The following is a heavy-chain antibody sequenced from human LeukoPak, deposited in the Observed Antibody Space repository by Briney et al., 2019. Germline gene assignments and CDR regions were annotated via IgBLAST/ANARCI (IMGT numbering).Heavy chain of an antibody. J-gene: IGHJ3*02. V-gene: IGHV1-2*06. Sequence: ASVKVSCKASGYTFTGYYMHWVRQAPGQGLEWMGRINPNSGGTNYAQKFQGRVTMTRDTSISTAYMELSRLRSDDTAVYYCARESTDSGSDDAFDIWDQGTMVTVSS. CDR3: ARESTDSGSDDAFDI. CDR1: GYTFTGYY. D-gene: IGHD1-26*01. CDR2: INPNSGGT.